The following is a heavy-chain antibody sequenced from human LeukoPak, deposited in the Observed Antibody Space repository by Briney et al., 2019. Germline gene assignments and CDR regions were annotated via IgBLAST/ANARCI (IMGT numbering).Heavy chain of an antibody. Sequence: PSGTLSLTCTVSGGSISPYYWSWIRQPPGKGLEWIGSIYYSGSTNYNPSLKSRITISVDTSKNQFSLKLSSVTAADTAVYYCARLGRTEALFQHWGQGTLVAVSS. CDR2: IYYSGST. V-gene: IGHV4-39*01. J-gene: IGHJ1*01. CDR3: ARLGRTEALFQH. CDR1: GGSISPYY. D-gene: IGHD1-1*01.